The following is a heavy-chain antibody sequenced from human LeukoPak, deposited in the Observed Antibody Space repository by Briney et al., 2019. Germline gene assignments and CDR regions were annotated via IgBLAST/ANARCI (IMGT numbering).Heavy chain of an antibody. D-gene: IGHD6-19*01. Sequence: PGRSLRLSCAASGFTFSSYAMHWVRQAPGKGLEWVAVISYDGSNKYYADSVKGRFTISRDNSKNTLYLQMNSLRAEDTAVYYCARVGSSGWYVDYWGQGTLVTVSS. CDR1: GFTFSSYA. J-gene: IGHJ4*02. CDR3: ARVGSSGWYVDY. CDR2: ISYDGSNK. V-gene: IGHV3-30*04.